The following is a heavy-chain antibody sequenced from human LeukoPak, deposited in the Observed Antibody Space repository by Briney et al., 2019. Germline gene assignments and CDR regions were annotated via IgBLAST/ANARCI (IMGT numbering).Heavy chain of an antibody. CDR3: AKTYYYDSSGSHYIDY. D-gene: IGHD3-22*01. CDR2: ISGSGGRT. V-gene: IGHV3-23*01. Sequence: LGGSLRLSCAASGFTFNSYAMIWVRQAPGKGLEWVSVISGSGGRTYYADSVKGRFTISRDNSKNTLYLQMNSLRAEDTAVYYCAKTYYYDSSGSHYIDYWGQRTLLTVSS. J-gene: IGHJ4*02. CDR1: GFTFNSYA.